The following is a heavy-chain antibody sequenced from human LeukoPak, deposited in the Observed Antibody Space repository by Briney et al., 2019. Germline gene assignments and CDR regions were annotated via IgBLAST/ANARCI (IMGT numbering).Heavy chain of an antibody. J-gene: IGHJ6*03. Sequence: ASVKVSCKASGYTFTGYYMHWVRQAPGQGLEWMGWINPNSGGTNYAQKFQGRVTMTRDTSISTAYMELSRLRSDDTAVYYCASLDYDFWSGYSPVPFYYYMDVWGKGTTVTVSS. D-gene: IGHD3-3*01. CDR3: ASLDYDFWSGYSPVPFYYYMDV. CDR1: GYTFTGYY. CDR2: INPNSGGT. V-gene: IGHV1-2*02.